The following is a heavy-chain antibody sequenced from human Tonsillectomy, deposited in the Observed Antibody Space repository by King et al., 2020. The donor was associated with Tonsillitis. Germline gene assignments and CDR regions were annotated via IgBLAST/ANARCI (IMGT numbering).Heavy chain of an antibody. Sequence: VQLQESGPGLVKPSETLSLTCAVSGASITSYYWAWIRQPPGKGLEYIGYIYYGGSTNYNPSLRSRVTISGDTAKNQVSLKLSSVTVADTAVYYCARHLEAGELDSWGQGTLVAVSS. D-gene: IGHD3-3*01. J-gene: IGHJ4*02. V-gene: IGHV4-59*08. CDR1: GASITSYY. CDR3: ARHLEAGELDS. CDR2: IYYGGST.